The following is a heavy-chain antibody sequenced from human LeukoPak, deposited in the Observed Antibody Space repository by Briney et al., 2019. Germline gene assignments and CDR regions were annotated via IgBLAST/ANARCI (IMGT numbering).Heavy chain of an antibody. Sequence: SVNVSCKASGGTFSSYAISWVRQAPGQGLEWMGRIIPIFGTANYAQKFQGRVTITADESTSTAYMELSSLRSEDTAVYYCARDQAVAGILNAKIDYWGQGTLVTVSS. CDR2: IIPIFGTA. V-gene: IGHV1-69*01. CDR1: GGTFSSYA. CDR3: ARDQAVAGILNAKIDY. D-gene: IGHD6-19*01. J-gene: IGHJ4*02.